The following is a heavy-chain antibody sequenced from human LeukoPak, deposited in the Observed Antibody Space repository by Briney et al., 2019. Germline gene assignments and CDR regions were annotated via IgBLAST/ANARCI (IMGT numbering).Heavy chain of an antibody. CDR3: AGGITGTHLWPNSYYMDV. V-gene: IGHV1-69*05. J-gene: IGHJ6*03. CDR1: GGTFSSYA. Sequence: GASVKVSCKASGGTFSSYAISWVRQAPGQGLEWMGGIIPIFGTANYAQKFQGRVTITTDESTSTAYMELSSLRSEDTAVYYCAGGITGTHLWPNSYYMDVWGKGTTVTVSS. CDR2: IIPIFGTA. D-gene: IGHD1-7*01.